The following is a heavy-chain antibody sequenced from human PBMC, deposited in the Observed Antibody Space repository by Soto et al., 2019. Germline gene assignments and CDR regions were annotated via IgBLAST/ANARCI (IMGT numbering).Heavy chain of an antibody. CDR2: IYISGST. D-gene: IGHD6-13*01. CDR3: ARMGSSWYRWLDP. V-gene: IGHV4-4*07. J-gene: IGHJ5*02. Sequence: LSLTCTVSGGSISSYYWSWIRQPAGKGLEWIGRIYISGSTNYNPSLKSRVTMSVDTSKNQFSLKLSSVTVADTAVYYCARMGSSWYRWLDPWGQGTLVTVSS. CDR1: GGSISSYY.